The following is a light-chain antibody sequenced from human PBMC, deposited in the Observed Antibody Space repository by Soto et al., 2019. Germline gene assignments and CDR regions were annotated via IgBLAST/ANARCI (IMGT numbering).Light chain of an antibody. CDR1: SSDVGGYNY. CDR3: SSYAGSSNV. J-gene: IGLJ1*01. CDR2: EGN. Sequence: QSALTQPPSASRSPGQSVAISCTGTSSDVGGYNYVSWYQQHPGKAPKLMIYEGNKRPSGVPDRFSGSKSGNTASLPVSGIQAEDAADYYCSSYAGSSNVFGTGTQVTVL. V-gene: IGLV2-8*01.